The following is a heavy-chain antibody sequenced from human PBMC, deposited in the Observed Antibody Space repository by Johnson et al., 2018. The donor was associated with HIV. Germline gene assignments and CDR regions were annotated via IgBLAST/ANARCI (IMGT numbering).Heavy chain of an antibody. CDR1: GFTFSSYW. CDR2: IKTDGSNT. V-gene: IGHV3-74*02. Sequence: VQLVESGGGSVQPGGSLRLSCAASGFTFSSYWMHWVRQAPVKGLMWVSTIKTDGSNTNYADSVKGRFTISRDNAKNTVYLQMDSLRDEDMAVYYCARGALGSFDIGGQGTMVTVSA. CDR3: ARGALGSFDI. J-gene: IGHJ3*02. D-gene: IGHD3-10*01.